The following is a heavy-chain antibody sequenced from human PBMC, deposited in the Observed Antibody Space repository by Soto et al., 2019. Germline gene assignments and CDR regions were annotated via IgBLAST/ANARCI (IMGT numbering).Heavy chain of an antibody. CDR1: GGSFSGYY. D-gene: IGHD2-2*01. Sequence: PSETLSLTCIVYGGSFSGYYWSWIRQPPGKGLEWIGEINQGGRTNYSPSLKSRVAMSLDMSNNQFSLKLSSVTAADTAVYYCAKDIVVVPAAIQVGYDAFDIWGQGTMVTVSS. CDR3: AKDIVVVPAAIQVGYDAFDI. CDR2: INQGGRT. J-gene: IGHJ3*02. V-gene: IGHV4-34*01.